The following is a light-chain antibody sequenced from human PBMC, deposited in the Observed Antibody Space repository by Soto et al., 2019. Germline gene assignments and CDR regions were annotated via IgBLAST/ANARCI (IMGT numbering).Light chain of an antibody. CDR3: QQADIFPLT. Sequence: DIQMTQSPSSVSASVGDRVFITCRASQDISNYLAWYQQKPGDAPEPLIYAASRLKRGVPSRFSGSGSGTDFTLIIDSLQPEDFATYYCQQADIFPLTFGGGTKVEI. J-gene: IGKJ4*01. CDR1: QDISNY. CDR2: AAS. V-gene: IGKV1-12*01.